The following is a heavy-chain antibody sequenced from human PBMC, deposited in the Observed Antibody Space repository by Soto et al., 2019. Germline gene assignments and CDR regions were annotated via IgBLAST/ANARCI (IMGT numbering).Heavy chain of an antibody. CDR2: VYYSGTT. J-gene: IGHJ5*02. CDR1: GGSIRTSSYY. V-gene: IGHV4-39*02. Sequence: SESLSRTCTVSGGSIRTSSYYWGRIRQPPGKGLDWIGNVYYSGTTSYNPSLKSRVTMFIDTSTNHFSLKLSSVTAADTAVYFCARWSLYCSTTTCPGFNWFDPWGQVILVTVSS. D-gene: IGHD2-2*01. CDR3: ARWSLYCSTTTCPGFNWFDP.